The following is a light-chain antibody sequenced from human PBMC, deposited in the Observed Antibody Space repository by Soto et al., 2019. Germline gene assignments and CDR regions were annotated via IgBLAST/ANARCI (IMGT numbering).Light chain of an antibody. V-gene: IGLV2-8*01. CDR1: SSDVGGYNY. J-gene: IGLJ2*01. Sequence: QSALTQPPSASGSPGQSVTISCTGTSSDVGGYNYVSWYQQYPGKAPKLMIYEVSKRPSGVPDRLSGSKSGNTASLTVSGLQAEDEADYYCSSYGGRNNLLFGGGTQLTVL. CDR2: EVS. CDR3: SSYGGRNNLL.